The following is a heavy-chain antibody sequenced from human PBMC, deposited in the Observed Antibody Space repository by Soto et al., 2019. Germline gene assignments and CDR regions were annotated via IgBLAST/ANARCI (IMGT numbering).Heavy chain of an antibody. CDR3: ARGGYCSGGSCYSLVSYNWFDP. D-gene: IGHD2-15*01. V-gene: IGHV3-74*01. CDR2: INSDGSST. J-gene: IGHJ5*02. Sequence: LSLTCAASGFTFSSYWMHWVRQAPGKGLVWVSRINSDGSSTDYADSVKGRFTISRDNAKNTLYLQMNSLRAEDTAVYYCARGGYCSGGSCYSLVSYNWFDPWGQGTLVTVSS. CDR1: GFTFSSYW.